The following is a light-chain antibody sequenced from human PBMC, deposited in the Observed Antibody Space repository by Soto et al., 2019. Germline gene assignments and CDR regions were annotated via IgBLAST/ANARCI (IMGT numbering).Light chain of an antibody. CDR1: SGSVSTSYY. Sequence: QTVVTQEPSFSVSPGGTVTLTCGLSSGSVSTSYYPSWYQQTPGQAPRTLIYITNTRSSGVPDRFSGSILGNNAALTITGAQADDESDYYCVLYMGSGIWVFGGGTKVTVL. CDR2: ITN. J-gene: IGLJ3*02. CDR3: VLYMGSGIWV. V-gene: IGLV8-61*01.